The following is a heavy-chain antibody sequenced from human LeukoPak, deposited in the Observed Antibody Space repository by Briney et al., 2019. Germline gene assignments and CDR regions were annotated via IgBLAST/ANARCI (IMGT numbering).Heavy chain of an antibody. Sequence: GGSLRLPCAASGFTFSSYAMSWVRQAPGKGLEWVSAISGSGDRTHYADSVKGRFTMSRDNSENTLYLQMSSLKAEDTAVYYCAKDHGSSSVWIFDYWGQGTLVTVSS. CDR3: AKDHGSSSVWIFDY. D-gene: IGHD6-19*01. J-gene: IGHJ4*02. CDR2: ISGSGDRT. V-gene: IGHV3-23*01. CDR1: GFTFSSYA.